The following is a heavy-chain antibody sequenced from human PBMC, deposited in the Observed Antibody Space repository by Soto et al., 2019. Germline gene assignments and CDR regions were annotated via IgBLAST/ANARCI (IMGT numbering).Heavy chain of an antibody. CDR2: ISSSSSYI. V-gene: IGHV3-21*01. CDR3: ARDHYYCSGGSCYRAGMDV. Sequence: PGGSLRLSCAASGLTFSSYSMNWVRQAPGKGLEWVSSISSSSSYIYYADSVKGRFTISRDNAKNSLYLQMNSLRAEDTAVYYCARDHYYCSGGSCYRAGMDVWGQGTTVTVSS. CDR1: GLTFSSYS. J-gene: IGHJ6*02. D-gene: IGHD2-15*01.